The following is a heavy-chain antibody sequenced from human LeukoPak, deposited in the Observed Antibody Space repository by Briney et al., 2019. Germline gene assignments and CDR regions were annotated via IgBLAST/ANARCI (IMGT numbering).Heavy chain of an antibody. J-gene: IGHJ3*02. D-gene: IGHD3-9*01. Sequence: SVKVSCKASGGTFSSYAISWVRQAPGQGLEWVGGIIPIFGTANYAQKFQGRVTITADKSTSTAYMELSSLRSEDTAVYYCARALDYDILTGYPRVGAFDIWGQGTMVTVSS. CDR1: GGTFSSYA. CDR2: IIPIFGTA. CDR3: ARALDYDILTGYPRVGAFDI. V-gene: IGHV1-69*06.